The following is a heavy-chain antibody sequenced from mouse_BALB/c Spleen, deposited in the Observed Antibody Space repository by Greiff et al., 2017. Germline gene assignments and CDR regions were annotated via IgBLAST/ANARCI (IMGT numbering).Heavy chain of an antibody. Sequence: EVQLQQSGPELVKPGASVKISCKASGYSFTGYFMNWVKQSHGKSLEWIGRINPYNGDTFYNQKFKGKATLTVDKSSSTAHMELLSLTSEDSAVYDGGSGGGYYDYAMDYWGQGTSVTVSS. CDR1: GYSFTGYF. V-gene: IGHV1-37*01. CDR3: GSGGGYYDYAMDY. J-gene: IGHJ4*01. CDR2: INPYNGDT. D-gene: IGHD2-3*01.